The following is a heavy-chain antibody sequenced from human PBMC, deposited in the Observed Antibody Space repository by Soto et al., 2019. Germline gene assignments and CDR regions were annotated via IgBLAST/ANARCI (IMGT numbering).Heavy chain of an antibody. J-gene: IGHJ5*02. CDR2: INPNSGGT. CDR3: ARDGVAARPMWVAENWFDP. V-gene: IGHV1-2*04. D-gene: IGHD6-6*01. Sequence: QVQLVQSGAEVKKPGASVKVSCKASGYTFTGYYMHWVRQAPGQGLEWMGWINPNSGGTNYAQKFQGWVTMTRDTSISTAYMELSRLRSDDTAVYYCARDGVAARPMWVAENWFDPWGQGTLVTVSS. CDR1: GYTFTGYY.